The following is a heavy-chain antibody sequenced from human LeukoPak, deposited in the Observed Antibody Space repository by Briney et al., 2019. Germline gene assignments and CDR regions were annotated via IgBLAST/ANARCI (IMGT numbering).Heavy chain of an antibody. CDR3: ATARNFRFEY. CDR2: ISGSGGST. Sequence: GGSLRLSCAASGFTFSSYAMSWVRQAPGKGLEWVSAISGSGGSTYYADSVKGRFTVSRDYAKNTLFLQMNNLRTEDTALYFCATARNFRFEYWGQGSLVIVSA. D-gene: IGHD1-7*01. J-gene: IGHJ4*02. CDR1: GFTFSSYA. V-gene: IGHV3-23*01.